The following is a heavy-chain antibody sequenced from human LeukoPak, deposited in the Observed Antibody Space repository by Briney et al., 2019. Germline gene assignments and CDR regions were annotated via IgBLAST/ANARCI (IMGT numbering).Heavy chain of an antibody. CDR2: IYYSGST. CDR3: ARFYKQAVIAAAVPKGDWFDP. CDR1: GDSSSSGNYF. V-gene: IGHV4-61*01. J-gene: IGHJ5*02. Sequence: SETLSLTCTVSGDSSSSGNYFWNWIRQPPGKGLEWIGYIYYSGSTNYNPSLKSRVTISVDTSKNQFSLKLSSVTAADTAVYYCARFYKQAVIAAAVPKGDWFDPWGQGTLVTVSS. D-gene: IGHD6-13*01.